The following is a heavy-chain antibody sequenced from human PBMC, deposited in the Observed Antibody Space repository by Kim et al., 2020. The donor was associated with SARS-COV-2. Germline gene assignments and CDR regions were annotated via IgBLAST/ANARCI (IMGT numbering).Heavy chain of an antibody. CDR3: ARGLGVVPAAGY. Sequence: ASVKVSCKASGYTFTTYDINWVRQATGQGLEWMGWMNPNSGSTGYAQKFQGRVTMTRNTSISTAYMELNSLRSEDTAVYYCARGLGVVPAAGYWGQGTLVTVSS. V-gene: IGHV1-8*01. CDR2: MNPNSGST. CDR1: GYTFTTYD. D-gene: IGHD2-2*01. J-gene: IGHJ4*02.